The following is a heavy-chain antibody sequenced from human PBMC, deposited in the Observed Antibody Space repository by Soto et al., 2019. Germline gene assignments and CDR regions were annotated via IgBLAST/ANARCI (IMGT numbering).Heavy chain of an antibody. CDR1: GYSFTDYH. Sequence: QVQLVQSGAEVKKPGASVKVSCKASGYSFTDYHIHWVRQAPGQGLEWLGRINPKSGGTSTAQKFQGWVTMTTDTSISTASMRLTRLTSEDTAIYYCARGDSTDCSNGVCSFFYNHEMDVWGQGTTVTVSS. D-gene: IGHD2-8*01. V-gene: IGHV1-2*04. CDR3: ARGDSTDCSNGVCSFFYNHEMDV. CDR2: INPKSGGT. J-gene: IGHJ6*02.